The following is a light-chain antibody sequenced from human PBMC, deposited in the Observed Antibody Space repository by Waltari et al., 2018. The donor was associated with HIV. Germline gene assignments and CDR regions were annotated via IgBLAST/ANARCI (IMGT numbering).Light chain of an antibody. CDR1: SSDVGGYNY. CDR3: SAYTSSNTVV. V-gene: IGLV2-14*01. CDR2: EVT. Sequence: QSALTQPASVSGSPGQSITLSCTGTSSDVGGYNYVSWYQPHPGQAPKVMCYEVTKRPPGVSNRFSGSKSGNTAALTISGLQAEDEADYYCSAYTSSNTVVFGGGTKLTVL. J-gene: IGLJ2*01.